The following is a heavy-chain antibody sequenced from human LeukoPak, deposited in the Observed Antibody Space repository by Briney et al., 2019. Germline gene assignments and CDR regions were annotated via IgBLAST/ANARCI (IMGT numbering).Heavy chain of an antibody. D-gene: IGHD5-24*01. CDR2: IYYSGST. J-gene: IGHJ4*02. Sequence: SETLSLTCTVSGGSISSYYWSWIRQPPGKGLEWIGYIYYSGSTNYNPSLKSRVTISVDTPKNQFSLKLSSVTAADTAVYYCAGHRDGYNFRGFDYWGQGTMVTVSS. V-gene: IGHV4-59*08. CDR3: AGHRDGYNFRGFDY. CDR1: GGSISSYY.